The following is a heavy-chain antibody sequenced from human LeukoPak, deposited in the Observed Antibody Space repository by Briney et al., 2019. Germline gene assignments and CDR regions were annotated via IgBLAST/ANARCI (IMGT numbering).Heavy chain of an antibody. D-gene: IGHD3-10*01. CDR1: GGSFSGYY. Sequence: SETLSLTCAVYGGSFSGYYWSWIRQPAGKGLEWIGRIYTSGSTNYNPSLKSRVTISVDTSKNQFSLELSSVTAADTAVYYCASNMVRGVLGYYYYYMDVWGKGTTVTISS. CDR2: IYTSGST. J-gene: IGHJ6*03. CDR3: ASNMVRGVLGYYYYYMDV. V-gene: IGHV4-59*10.